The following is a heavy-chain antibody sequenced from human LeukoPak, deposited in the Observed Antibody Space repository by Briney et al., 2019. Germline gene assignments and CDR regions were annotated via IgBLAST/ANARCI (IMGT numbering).Heavy chain of an antibody. V-gene: IGHV4-38-2*02. CDR2: INESEST. D-gene: IGHD3-16*01. CDR1: GYSISSGYN. CDR3: ASLRVPGYFDY. J-gene: IGHJ4*03. Sequence: PSETLSLTCSVSGYSISSGYNWGWIRQSPGQGLEWLGIINESESTYYNPSLKSRVTITVDTSKNQFFLRLNSLTAADTGVFYCASLRVPGYFDYWGQGTLVTVSS.